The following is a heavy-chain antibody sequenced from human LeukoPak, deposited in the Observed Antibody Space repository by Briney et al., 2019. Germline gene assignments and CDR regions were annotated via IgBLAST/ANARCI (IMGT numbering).Heavy chain of an antibody. Sequence: PGRSLRLSCAASGFTFDDYAMHWVRQAPGKGLEWVSGISWNSGSIGYADSVKGRFTISRDNAKNSLYLQMNSLRAEDTAVYYCARDIAAAGNYFDYWGQGTLVTVSS. V-gene: IGHV3-9*01. CDR3: ARDIAAAGNYFDY. J-gene: IGHJ4*02. D-gene: IGHD6-13*01. CDR2: ISWNSGSI. CDR1: GFTFDDYA.